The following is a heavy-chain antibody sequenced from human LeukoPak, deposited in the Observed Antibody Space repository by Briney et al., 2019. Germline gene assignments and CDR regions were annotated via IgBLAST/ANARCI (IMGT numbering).Heavy chain of an antibody. J-gene: IGHJ4*02. Sequence: GGSLRLSCAASGFTFSSYSMNWVRQAPGKGLEWVSYISSSSSTIYYADSVKGRFTISRDNAKNSLYLQMNSLRAEDTAVYYCARDLITMVRGVIRDFDYWGQGTLVTVSS. CDR3: ARDLITMVRGVIRDFDY. D-gene: IGHD3-10*01. CDR2: ISSSSSTI. CDR1: GFTFSSYS. V-gene: IGHV3-48*01.